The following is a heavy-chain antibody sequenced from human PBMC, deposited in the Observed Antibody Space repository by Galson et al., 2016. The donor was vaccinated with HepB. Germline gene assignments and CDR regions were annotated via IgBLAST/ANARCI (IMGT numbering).Heavy chain of an antibody. CDR1: GFTFSNYV. D-gene: IGHD1-1*01. J-gene: IGHJ6*04. Sequence: LRLSCAASGFTFSNYVMNWVRQSPGKGLEWVSRISGPGHSKDYADSVNGRFTISRDNSKNTLYLQIDSLRSDDTAVYYCAKAFTTADNFYQYGMDVWGKGTTVTVYS. CDR3: AKAFTTADNFYQYGMDV. CDR2: ISGPGHSK. V-gene: IGHV3-23*01.